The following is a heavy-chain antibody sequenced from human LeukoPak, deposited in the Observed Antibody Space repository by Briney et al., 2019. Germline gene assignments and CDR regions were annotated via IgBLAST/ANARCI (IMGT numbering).Heavy chain of an antibody. CDR2: IYYSGST. Sequence: SQTLSLTCTVSGGSISSGSYYWSWIRQPPGKGLEWIGYIYYSGSTNYNPSLKSRVTISVDTSKNQFSLKLSSVTAADTAVYYCAIGSGSYYPSVDYWGQGTLVTVSS. J-gene: IGHJ4*02. D-gene: IGHD3-10*01. CDR1: GGSISSGSYY. CDR3: AIGSGSYYPSVDY. V-gene: IGHV4-61*01.